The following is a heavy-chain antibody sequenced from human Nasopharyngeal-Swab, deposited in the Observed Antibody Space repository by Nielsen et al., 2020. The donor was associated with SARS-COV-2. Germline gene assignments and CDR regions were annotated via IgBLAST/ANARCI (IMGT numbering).Heavy chain of an antibody. J-gene: IGHJ3*02. CDR2: IYYSGST. V-gene: IGHV4-31*02. D-gene: IGHD3-22*01. Sequence: PGKGLEWIGYIYYSGSTYYNPSLKSRVTISVDTFKNQFSLKLSSVTAADTAVYYCARATMIVVVIGAFDIWGQGTMVTV. CDR3: ARATMIVVVIGAFDI.